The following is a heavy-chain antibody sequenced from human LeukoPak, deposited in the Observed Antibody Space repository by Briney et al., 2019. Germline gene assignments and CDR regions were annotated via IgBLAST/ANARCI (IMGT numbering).Heavy chain of an antibody. Sequence: ASVKVSCEASGYTFTSYGISWVRQAPGQGLEWMGWISAYNGNTNYAQKLQGRVTMTTDTSTSTAYMELRSLRSDDTAVYYCAREGMYSSSSHFYFWFDPWGQGTLVTVSS. CDR2: ISAYNGNT. CDR1: GYTFTSYG. D-gene: IGHD6-6*01. J-gene: IGHJ5*02. V-gene: IGHV1-18*01. CDR3: AREGMYSSSSHFYFWFDP.